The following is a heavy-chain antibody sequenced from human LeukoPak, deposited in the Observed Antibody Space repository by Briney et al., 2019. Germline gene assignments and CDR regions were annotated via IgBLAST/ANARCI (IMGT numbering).Heavy chain of an antibody. V-gene: IGHV4-34*01. CDR1: GGSFSGYY. J-gene: IGHJ4*02. D-gene: IGHD5-18*01. Sequence: SETLSLTCAVYGGSFSGYYWSWIRQPPGKGLEWIGEINHSGSTNYNPPLKSRVTISVDTSKNQFSLKLSSVTAADTAVYYCARGAGYSYWPQNDYWGQGTLVTVSS. CDR2: INHSGST. CDR3: ARGAGYSYWPQNDY.